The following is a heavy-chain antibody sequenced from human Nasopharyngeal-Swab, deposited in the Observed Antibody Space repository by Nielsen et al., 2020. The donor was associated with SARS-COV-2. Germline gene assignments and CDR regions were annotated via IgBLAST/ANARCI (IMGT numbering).Heavy chain of an antibody. CDR1: EFTFSSYA. V-gene: IGHV3-30*04. CDR3: ARDDYGDYVWSFDY. CDR2: ISYDGSNK. J-gene: IGHJ4*02. D-gene: IGHD4-17*01. Sequence: GGSLRLSCAASEFTFSSYAMHWVRQAPGKGLEWVAVISYDGSNKYYADSVKGRFTISRDNSKNTLYLQMNSLRAEDTAVYYCARDDYGDYVWSFDYWGQGTLVTVSS.